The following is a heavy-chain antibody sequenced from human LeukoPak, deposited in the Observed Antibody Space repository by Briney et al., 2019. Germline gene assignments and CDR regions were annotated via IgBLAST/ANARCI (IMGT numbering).Heavy chain of an antibody. J-gene: IGHJ6*03. V-gene: IGHV4-34*01. Sequence: PSETLSLNCAVYGGSFSGYYWSWLRQPPGKGLEWIGEINHSGSTNYNPSLKSRVTISVDTSKNQFSLKLSSVTAADTAVYYCARGRAIIYYYYMDVWGKGTTVTVSS. CDR1: GGSFSGYY. CDR2: INHSGST. CDR3: ARGRAIIYYYYMDV. D-gene: IGHD2-21*01.